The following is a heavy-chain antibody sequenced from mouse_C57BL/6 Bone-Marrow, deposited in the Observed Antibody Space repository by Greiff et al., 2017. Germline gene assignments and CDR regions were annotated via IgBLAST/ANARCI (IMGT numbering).Heavy chain of an antibody. CDR2: INPYNGGT. D-gene: IGHD1-1*01. J-gene: IGHJ2*01. V-gene: IGHV1-19*01. Sequence: EVQLQQSGPVLVKPGASVKMSCKASGYTFTDYYMNWVKQSHGKSLEWIGVINPYNGGTSYNQTFKGKATLTVDKSASTAYMELNSLTSEDSAVYYCARTHYGSSYNYWGQGTTLTVSA. CDR3: ARTHYGSSYNY. CDR1: GYTFTDYY.